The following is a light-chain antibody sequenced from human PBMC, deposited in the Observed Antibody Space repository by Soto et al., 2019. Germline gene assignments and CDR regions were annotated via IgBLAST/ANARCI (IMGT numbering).Light chain of an antibody. Sequence: EIVMTQSPATLSVSPGERDTLSCRATQSISSKLAWDQQKPGQAPRLLMYDASTRATGVPATFSGSGAGTEFTLTISSLQSEDSAVYYFQQYRDWPLTFGGGTKVEIK. CDR2: DAS. J-gene: IGKJ4*01. CDR1: QSISSK. CDR3: QQYRDWPLT. V-gene: IGKV3-15*01.